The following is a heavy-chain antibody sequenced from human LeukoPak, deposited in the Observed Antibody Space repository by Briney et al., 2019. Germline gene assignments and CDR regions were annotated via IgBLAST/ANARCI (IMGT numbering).Heavy chain of an antibody. CDR2: ITSSGDDI. J-gene: IGHJ6*02. Sequence: GGSLRLSCAASGFTFSSFEMNWVRQAPGKGLEWISFITSSGDDIFYADSVKGRFTISRDNAKNSLYLQMNSLRAEDTAAYYCARFPIQMVRGITSYYYGMDVWGQGTTVTVSS. CDR1: GFTFSSFE. CDR3: ARFPIQMVRGITSYYYGMDV. V-gene: IGHV3-48*03. D-gene: IGHD3-10*01.